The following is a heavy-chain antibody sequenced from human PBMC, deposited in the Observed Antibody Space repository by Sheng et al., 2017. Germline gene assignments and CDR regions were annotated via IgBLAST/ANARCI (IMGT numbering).Heavy chain of an antibody. CDR2: ISSSGSTI. D-gene: IGHD5-18*01. V-gene: IGHV3-48*03. CDR3: ATDPTTRLPDAFVX. Sequence: PGGSLRLSCAASGFTFSSYEMNWVRQAPGKGLEWVSYISSSGSTIYYADSVKGRFTISRDNAKNSLYLQMNSLRAEDTAVYYCATDPTTRLPDAFVXLGPKGQWSPSLQ. J-gene: IGHJ3*02. CDR1: GFTFSSYE.